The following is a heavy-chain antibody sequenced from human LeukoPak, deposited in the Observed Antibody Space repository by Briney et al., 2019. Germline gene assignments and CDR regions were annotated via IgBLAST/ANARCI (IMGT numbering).Heavy chain of an antibody. CDR2: IYFSET. CDR1: GGSSSDTTYY. D-gene: IGHD3-22*01. CDR3: ASPSKLVISRGGFDM. V-gene: IGHV4-39*01. J-gene: IGHJ3*02. Sequence: SETLSLTCTVSGGSSSDTTYYWAWIRQPPGKGLEWIGSIYFSETKYNPSLKSRITISGDTSKKQFSLKLSSVSAADTAVYYCASPSKLVISRGGFDMWGQGTMVTVSA.